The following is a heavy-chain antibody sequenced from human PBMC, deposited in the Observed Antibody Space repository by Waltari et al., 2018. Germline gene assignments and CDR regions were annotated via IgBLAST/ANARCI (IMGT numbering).Heavy chain of an antibody. V-gene: IGHV1-69*01. J-gene: IGHJ4*02. D-gene: IGHD3-22*01. Sequence: QVQLVQSGAEVKKPGSSVKVSCKASGGTFSSYAISWVRQAPGQGLEWMGGIIPIFGTANYAQKFQGRVTITADESTSTAYMELSSLRSEDTAVYYCASRVGNYYDSSGSFDYWGQGTLVTVSS. CDR3: ASRVGNYYDSSGSFDY. CDR1: GGTFSSYA. CDR2: IIPIFGTA.